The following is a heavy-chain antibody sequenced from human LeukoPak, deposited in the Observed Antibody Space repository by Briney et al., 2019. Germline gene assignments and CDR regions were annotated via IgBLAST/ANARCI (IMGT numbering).Heavy chain of an antibody. CDR1: GFTVSSNY. J-gene: IGHJ4*02. V-gene: IGHV3-53*01. D-gene: IGHD1-26*01. CDR3: ARWYSGSQPGYYFDY. CDR2: IYSGGST. Sequence: GGSLRLSCAASGFTVSSNYMSWVRQAPGKGLEWVSVIYSGGSTYYADSVKGRFTISRDNSKNTLYLQMNSLRAEDTAVYYCARWYSGSQPGYYFDYWGQGTLVTVSS.